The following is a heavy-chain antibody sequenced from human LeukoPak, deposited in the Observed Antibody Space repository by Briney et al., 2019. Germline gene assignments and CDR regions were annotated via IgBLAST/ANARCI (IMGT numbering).Heavy chain of an antibody. Sequence: GESLRLSCAASGFTFSTYAMGWVRQAPGKGLEWVSSIKGGGGDPFYADSVKGRFTISRDNSKNTLFPQLNSLRAEDTAVYYCAKGGHDFNPFYWWGQGTLVTVSS. CDR3: AKGGHDFNPFYW. J-gene: IGHJ4*02. V-gene: IGHV3-23*01. D-gene: IGHD2-15*01. CDR1: GFTFSTYA. CDR2: IKGGGGDP.